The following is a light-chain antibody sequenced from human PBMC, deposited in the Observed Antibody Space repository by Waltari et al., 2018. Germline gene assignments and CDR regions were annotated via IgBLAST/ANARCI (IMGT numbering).Light chain of an antibody. CDR1: SLRSYY. J-gene: IGLJ2*01. CDR3: HSRDASGVAGS. V-gene: IGLV3-19*01. CDR2: DKN. Sequence: SSELTQDPAVSVAMGQTVRITCQGDSLRSYYASWYQQRPRQAPILVISDKNNRPSGVPDRFSGSSSHNTGSLTITGAQAEDEASYYCHSRDASGVAGSFGGGTKLTVL.